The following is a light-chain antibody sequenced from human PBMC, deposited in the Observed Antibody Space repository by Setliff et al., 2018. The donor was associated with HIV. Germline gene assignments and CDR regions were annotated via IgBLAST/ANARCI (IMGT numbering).Light chain of an antibody. CDR3: SSYTSSTTRV. CDR2: EVR. CDR1: SSDVGGYNY. Sequence: QSALTQAASVSGSPGQSITISCTGSSSDVGGYNYVSWYQQHPGKAPKLMIYEVRNRPSGVSNRFSGSKSGNTASLTISGLQAEDEADYYCSSYTSSTTRVFGTETKVTVL. J-gene: IGLJ1*01. V-gene: IGLV2-14*01.